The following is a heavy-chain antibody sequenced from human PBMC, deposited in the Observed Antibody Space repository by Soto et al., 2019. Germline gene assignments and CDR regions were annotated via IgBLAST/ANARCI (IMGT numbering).Heavy chain of an antibody. CDR2: ISGSGGST. CDR1: GFTFSSYA. J-gene: IGHJ4*02. D-gene: IGHD6-19*01. V-gene: IGHV3-23*01. Sequence: PGGSLRLSCAASGFTFSSYAMSWVRQAPGKGLEWVSAISGSGGSTYYADSVKGRFTISRDNSKNTLYLQVNSLRAEDTAVYYCAKDRKQWLVPYFDYWGQGTLVTVSS. CDR3: AKDRKQWLVPYFDY.